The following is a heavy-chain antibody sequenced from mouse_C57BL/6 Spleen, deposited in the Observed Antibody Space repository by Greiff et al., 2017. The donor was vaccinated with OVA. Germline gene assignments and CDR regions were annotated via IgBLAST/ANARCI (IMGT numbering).Heavy chain of an antibody. D-gene: IGHD1-1*01. V-gene: IGHV14-2*01. CDR2: IDPEDGET. CDR1: GFNIKDYY. Sequence: VQLQQSGAELVKPGASVKLSCTASGFNIKDYYMHWVKQRTEQGLEWIGRIDPEDGETKYAQKFQGKATITADTSSNTAYLQLISLTSEDTAVYYCARGGITTVVATDYWGQGTTLTVSS. J-gene: IGHJ2*01. CDR3: ARGGITTVVATDY.